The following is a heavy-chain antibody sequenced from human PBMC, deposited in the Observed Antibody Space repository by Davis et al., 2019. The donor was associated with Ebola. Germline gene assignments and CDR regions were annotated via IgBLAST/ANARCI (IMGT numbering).Heavy chain of an antibody. Sequence: AASVKVSCKASGYTFTGYYMHWVRQAPGQGLERMGWISAYNGNTNYAQKLQGRVTMTTDTSTSTAYMELRSLRSDDTAVYYCARDGIVVAALDYWGQGTLVTVSS. V-gene: IGHV1-18*04. CDR1: GYTFTGYY. CDR2: ISAYNGNT. CDR3: ARDGIVVAALDY. D-gene: IGHD3-22*01. J-gene: IGHJ4*02.